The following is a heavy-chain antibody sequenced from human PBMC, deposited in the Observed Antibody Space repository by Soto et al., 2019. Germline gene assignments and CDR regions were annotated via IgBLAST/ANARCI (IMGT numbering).Heavy chain of an antibody. V-gene: IGHV1-46*01. CDR2: INPSGGST. Sequence: KVSCKASGYTFTSYYMHWVRQAPGQGLEWMGIINPSGGSTSYAQKFQGRVTMTRDTSTSTVYMELSSLRSEDTAVYYCARGLHYDFWSGYYSGMDVWGQGTTVTVSS. CDR3: ARGLHYDFWSGYYSGMDV. D-gene: IGHD3-3*01. CDR1: GYTFTSYY. J-gene: IGHJ6*02.